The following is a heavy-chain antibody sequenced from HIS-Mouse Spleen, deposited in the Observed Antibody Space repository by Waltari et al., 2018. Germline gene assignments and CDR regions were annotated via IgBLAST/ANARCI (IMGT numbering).Heavy chain of an antibody. CDR1: GGSISSSSYY. Sequence: QLQLQESGPGLVKPSKTLSLTCTVSGGSISSSSYYWGWIRQPPGKGLEWIGSIYYSGSTYYNPSLKSRVTISVDTSKNQFSLKLSSVTAADTAVYYCARARGSYYFDYWGQGTLVTVSS. CDR3: ARARGSYYFDY. V-gene: IGHV4-39*07. CDR2: IYYSGST. J-gene: IGHJ4*02. D-gene: IGHD1-26*01.